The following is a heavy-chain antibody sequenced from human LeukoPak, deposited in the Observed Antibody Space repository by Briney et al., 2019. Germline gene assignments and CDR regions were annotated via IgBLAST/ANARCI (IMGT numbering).Heavy chain of an antibody. J-gene: IGHJ4*02. Sequence: PGGSLRLSCAASGFTFSSYAMSWVRQAPGKGLEWVSAISGSGGSTYYADSVKGRFTISRDNSKNTLYLQMNSLRAEDTAVYYCAKEIVGATRGINFDYWGQGTLVTVTS. CDR1: GFTFSSYA. D-gene: IGHD1-26*01. CDR2: ISGSGGST. V-gene: IGHV3-23*01. CDR3: AKEIVGATRGINFDY.